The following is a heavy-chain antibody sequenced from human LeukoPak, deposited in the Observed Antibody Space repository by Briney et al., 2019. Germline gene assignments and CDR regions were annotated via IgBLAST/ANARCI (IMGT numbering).Heavy chain of an antibody. CDR2: ISYDGSNK. Sequence: GRSLRLSCAASGFTFSNYGMHWVRQAPGKGLEWVALISYDGSNKYFADSVKGRFTISRDNSKNTLYLQMNSLRAEDTAVYYCARAFSSYDFDYWGQGTLVTVSS. CDR3: ARAFSSYDFDY. D-gene: IGHD6-6*01. CDR1: GFTFSNYG. V-gene: IGHV3-30*03. J-gene: IGHJ4*02.